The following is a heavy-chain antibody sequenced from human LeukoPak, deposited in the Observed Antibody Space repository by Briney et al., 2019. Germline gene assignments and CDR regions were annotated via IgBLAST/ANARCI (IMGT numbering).Heavy chain of an antibody. Sequence: PGGSLRLSCAASGFTFSTYWMTWVRQAPGKGLEWVANIKQDGSEKYYVDSVKGRFTISRDNAKNSLYLQMNSLRAEDTAVYYCARDTPVITMVRGYNDYWGQGTLVTVSS. J-gene: IGHJ4*02. CDR3: ARDTPVITMVRGYNDY. CDR1: GFTFSTYW. D-gene: IGHD3-10*01. V-gene: IGHV3-7*03. CDR2: IKQDGSEK.